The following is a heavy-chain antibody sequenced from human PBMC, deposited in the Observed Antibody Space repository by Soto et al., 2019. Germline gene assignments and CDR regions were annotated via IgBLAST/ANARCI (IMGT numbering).Heavy chain of an antibody. D-gene: IGHD6-13*01. Sequence: QVQLVESGGGVVQPGRSLRLSCAASGFTFSSYGMHWVRQAPGKGLEWVAVIWYDGSNKYYADSVKGRFTISRDNSKNTLYLQMNSLRAEDTAVYYCARDYSSSWPYYFDYWGQGTLSPSPQ. CDR1: GFTFSSYG. V-gene: IGHV3-33*01. J-gene: IGHJ4*02. CDR3: ARDYSSSWPYYFDY. CDR2: IWYDGSNK.